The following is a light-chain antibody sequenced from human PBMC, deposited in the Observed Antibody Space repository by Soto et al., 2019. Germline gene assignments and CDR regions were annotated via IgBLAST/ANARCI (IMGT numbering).Light chain of an antibody. CDR1: QSVSSSY. Sequence: EIVLTQSPGTLSLSPGERATLSCRASQSVSSSYLAWYQQKPGQAPRLLIFGASSRATCIPDRFSGSGSGTDFTLTISRLEPEAFAVYYCQQYGSSPPYTFGQGTKLEIK. CDR2: GAS. CDR3: QQYGSSPPYT. J-gene: IGKJ2*01. V-gene: IGKV3-20*01.